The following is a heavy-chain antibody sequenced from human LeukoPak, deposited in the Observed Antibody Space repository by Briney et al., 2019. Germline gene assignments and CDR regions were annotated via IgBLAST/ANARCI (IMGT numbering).Heavy chain of an antibody. D-gene: IGHD2/OR15-2a*01. CDR2: INPRGDEA. Sequence: GASVKVSCKASGFTFSSYWMHWVRQAPGQGLEWMGVINPRGDEAVYAQKFRGRVTMTRDTPTSTAYMELSSLGSEDTDIFYCARDNSRNGGTFTSWWFDPWGQGTLVIVSS. J-gene: IGHJ5*02. V-gene: IGHV1-46*01. CDR1: GFTFSSYW. CDR3: ARDNSRNGGTFTSWWFDP.